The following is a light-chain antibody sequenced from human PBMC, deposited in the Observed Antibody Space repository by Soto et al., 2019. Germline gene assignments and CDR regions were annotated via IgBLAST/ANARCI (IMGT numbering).Light chain of an antibody. V-gene: IGKV3-15*01. J-gene: IGKJ4*01. CDR2: GAS. CDR3: QQYNDWPLT. CDR1: QSISSN. Sequence: EIVMTQSPATLSVSPGEGATPSCRASQSISSNLAWYQQKPGQAPKLLIYGASTRATGFPARFSGSGSGTEFTLTISSLQSEDFAVYYCQQYNDWPLTFGGGTKVDIK.